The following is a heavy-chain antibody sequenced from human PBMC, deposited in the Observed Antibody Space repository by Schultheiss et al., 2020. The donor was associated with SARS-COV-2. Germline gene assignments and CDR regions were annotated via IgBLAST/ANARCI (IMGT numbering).Heavy chain of an antibody. D-gene: IGHD3-22*01. CDR1: GGSISSYY. J-gene: IGHJ3*02. Sequence: GSLRLSCTVSGGSISSYYWSWIRQPPGKGLEWIGYIYYSGSTNYNPSLKSRVTISVDTSKNQFSLKLSSVTAADTAVYYCAKARPNYYDSSGYQNDAFDIWGQGTMVTVSS. V-gene: IGHV4-59*08. CDR3: AKARPNYYDSSGYQNDAFDI. CDR2: IYYSGST.